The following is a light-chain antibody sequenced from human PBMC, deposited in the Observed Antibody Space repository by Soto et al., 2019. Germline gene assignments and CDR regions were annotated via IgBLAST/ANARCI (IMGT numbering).Light chain of an antibody. CDR2: AAS. J-gene: IGKJ4*01. Sequence: DSEMTQSPCTVTENVVDRVTITCRASQRISSYLNWYQQKPGKAPELLIYAASNLQSGVPSRFSGSGAGTEFTLTISNLQSEDFSVYYCQQHNDWPPLTFGGGTKVDIK. CDR3: QQHNDWPPLT. CDR1: QRISSY. V-gene: IGKV1-39*01.